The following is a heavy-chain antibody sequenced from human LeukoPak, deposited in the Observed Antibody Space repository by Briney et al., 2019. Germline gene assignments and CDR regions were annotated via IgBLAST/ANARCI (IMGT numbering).Heavy chain of an antibody. CDR1: GGSISSYY. Sequence: SETLSLTCTVSGGSISSYYWSWIRQPPGKGLEWIGYIYYSGSTNYNPSLKSRVTLSVDTSKNQFSLRLSSVAAADTAVYYCARRTFGGVIAYWGQGTLVTVSS. V-gene: IGHV4-59*12. J-gene: IGHJ4*02. CDR2: IYYSGST. D-gene: IGHD3-16*02. CDR3: ARRTFGGVIAY.